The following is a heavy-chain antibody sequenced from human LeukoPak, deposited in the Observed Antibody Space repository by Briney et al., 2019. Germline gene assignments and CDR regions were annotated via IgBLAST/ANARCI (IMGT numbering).Heavy chain of an antibody. CDR3: ARGLGLVRYHY. V-gene: IGHV1-69*05. D-gene: IGHD3-16*01. Sequence: SVKVSCKASGGTFSSYAISWVRQAPGQGLEWMGGIIPIFGTANYAQKFQGRVTMTRNTSMSTAYMELSSLRSEDTAVYYCARGLGLVRYHYWGQGTLVTVSS. CDR1: GGTFSSYA. J-gene: IGHJ4*02. CDR2: IIPIFGTA.